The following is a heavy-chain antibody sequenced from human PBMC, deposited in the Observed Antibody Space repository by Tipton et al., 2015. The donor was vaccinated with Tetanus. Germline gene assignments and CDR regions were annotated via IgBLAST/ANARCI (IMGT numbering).Heavy chain of an antibody. V-gene: IGHV4-31*03. J-gene: IGHJ6*02. CDR2: IYDSGSI. Sequence: TLSLTCTVSGGSVRTYYWTWIRQHPGKGLEWIGYIYDSGSIYYNPSLKSRVSISIDTSKNQFSLKLSSVTAADTAVYYCARERYIHYGMDVWGQGTTVTVSS. D-gene: IGHD1-1*01. CDR1: GGSVRTYY. CDR3: ARERYIHYGMDV.